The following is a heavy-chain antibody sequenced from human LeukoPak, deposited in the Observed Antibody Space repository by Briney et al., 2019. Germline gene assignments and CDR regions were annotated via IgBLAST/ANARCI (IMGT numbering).Heavy chain of an antibody. CDR3: ARSRARYCSSTSCLALDY. J-gene: IGHJ4*02. Sequence: SETLSLTCAVYGGSFSGYYWSWIRQPPGKGLEWIGEINHSGSTNYNPHLKSRVTTSVDTSKNQFSLKLSSVTAADTAVYYCARSRARYCSSTSCLALDYWGQGTLVTVSS. CDR2: INHSGST. V-gene: IGHV4-34*01. D-gene: IGHD2-2*01. CDR1: GGSFSGYY.